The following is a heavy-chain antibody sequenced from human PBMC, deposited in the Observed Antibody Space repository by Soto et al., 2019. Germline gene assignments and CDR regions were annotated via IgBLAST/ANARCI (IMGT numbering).Heavy chain of an antibody. CDR2: ISYDGSNK. J-gene: IGHJ5*02. D-gene: IGHD6-13*01. V-gene: IGHV3-30-3*01. CDR1: GFTFSSYA. Sequence: QVHLVESGGGVVQPGRSLRLSCAASGFTFSSYAMHWVRQAPGKGLEWVAVISYDGSNKYYADSLKGRFTISRDNSTNPLYLQMNSLRAEDTAVYYCARDLNQQLDSRWFDPWGQGTLVTVSS. CDR3: ARDLNQQLDSRWFDP.